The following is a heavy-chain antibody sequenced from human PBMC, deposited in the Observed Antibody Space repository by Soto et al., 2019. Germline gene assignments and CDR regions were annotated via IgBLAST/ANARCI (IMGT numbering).Heavy chain of an antibody. CDR1: EFTFDDYA. J-gene: IGHJ6*02. V-gene: IGHV3-9*01. D-gene: IGHD3-9*01. CDR2: ISWNSDKI. CDR3: ETDRSAILHYGMDV. Sequence: EVQLVASGGGLVQPGRSLSLSCAASEFTFDDYAMHWVRQAPGKGLEWVSGISWNSDKIGYADSVNGLFTISRHNVKNSLYLQMKSLRAESTAFYDFETDRSAILHYGMDVWGQGTTVTVSS.